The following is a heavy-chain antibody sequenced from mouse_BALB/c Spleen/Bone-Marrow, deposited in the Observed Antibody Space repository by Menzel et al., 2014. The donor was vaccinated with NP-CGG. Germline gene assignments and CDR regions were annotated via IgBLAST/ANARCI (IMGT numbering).Heavy chain of an antibody. V-gene: IGHV1-87*01. CDR3: ARSSGYVSYAMDY. CDR2: IYPGDGDT. Sequence: VQLQQSGAELARPGASVKLSCKASGYTFTSYWMQWVKQRPGQGLEWIGAIYPGDGDTRYTQKFKGKATLTADKSSSTAYMQLSSLASEDSAVYYCARSSGYVSYAMDYWGQGTSVTVSS. D-gene: IGHD3-1*01. J-gene: IGHJ4*01. CDR1: GYTFTSYW.